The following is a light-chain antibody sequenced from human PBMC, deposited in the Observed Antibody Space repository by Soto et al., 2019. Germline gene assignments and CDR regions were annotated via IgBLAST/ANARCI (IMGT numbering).Light chain of an antibody. CDR3: QHYGGSPT. CDR1: QSVDSGY. Sequence: EIVLTQSPGTLSLSPGESATLSCRASQSVDSGYLAWYQQKPGQAPRLLIYGASTRDTGIPDRFSGSGSGTDFTLTISRLEPEDFAVYYCQHYGGSPTLGLGTKVDI. V-gene: IGKV3-20*01. J-gene: IGKJ1*01. CDR2: GAS.